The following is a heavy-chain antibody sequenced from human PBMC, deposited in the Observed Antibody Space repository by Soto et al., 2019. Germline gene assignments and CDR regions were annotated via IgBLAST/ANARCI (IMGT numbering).Heavy chain of an antibody. Sequence: GGSLRLSCAASGFTFSSYAMSWVRQAPGKGLGWVSAISGSGGSTYYADSVKGRFTISRDNSKNTLYLQMNSLRAEDTAVYYCAKVGGGDIVVVVAATPPYFDYWGQGTLVTVSS. CDR1: GFTFSSYA. J-gene: IGHJ4*02. CDR3: AKVGGGDIVVVVAATPPYFDY. V-gene: IGHV3-23*01. CDR2: ISGSGGST. D-gene: IGHD2-15*01.